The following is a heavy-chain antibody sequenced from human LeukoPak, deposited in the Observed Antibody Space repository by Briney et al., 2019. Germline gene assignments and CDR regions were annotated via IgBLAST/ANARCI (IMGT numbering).Heavy chain of an antibody. Sequence: SETLSLTCTVSGGSISSGSYYWSWLRQPAGTGLEWIGRIYTSGSTNYNPSLKSRVTISVDTSKNQFSLKLSSVTAADTAVYYCARDRLELPRPNDAFDIWGQGTMVTASS. CDR1: GGSISSGSYY. J-gene: IGHJ3*02. CDR3: ARDRLELPRPNDAFDI. V-gene: IGHV4-61*02. D-gene: IGHD1-26*01. CDR2: IYTSGST.